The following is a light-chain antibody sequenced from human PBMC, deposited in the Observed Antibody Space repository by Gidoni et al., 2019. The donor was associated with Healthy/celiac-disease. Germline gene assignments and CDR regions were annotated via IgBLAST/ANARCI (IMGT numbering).Light chain of an antibody. CDR2: AAS. V-gene: IGKV1-8*01. CDR3: QQYYSYPYS. Sequence: AIRMTQSPSSFSASTGDRVTITCRASQGISSYLAWYQQKPGKAPKRLIYAASTLQSGVPSRFSGSGSGTDFTLTISCLQSEDFATYYCQQYYSYPYSFXQXTKLEIK. J-gene: IGKJ2*03. CDR1: QGISSY.